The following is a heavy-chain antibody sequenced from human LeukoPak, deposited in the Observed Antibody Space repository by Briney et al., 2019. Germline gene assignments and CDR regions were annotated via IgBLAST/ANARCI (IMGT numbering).Heavy chain of an antibody. CDR2: ISYDGSNK. Sequence: GGSLRLSCAASGFTFGSYAMHWVRQAPGKGLEWVAVISYDGSNKYYSDSVKGRFTISRDNSKNMLYLQMNSLRAEDTAVCYCARDKDYYDSSGDFDYWGQGTLVTVSS. CDR3: ARDKDYYDSSGDFDY. V-gene: IGHV3-30-3*01. CDR1: GFTFGSYA. J-gene: IGHJ4*02. D-gene: IGHD3-22*01.